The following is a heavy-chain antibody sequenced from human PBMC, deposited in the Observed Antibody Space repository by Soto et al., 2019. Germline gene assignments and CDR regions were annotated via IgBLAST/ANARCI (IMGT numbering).Heavy chain of an antibody. CDR2: ISGSGGST. CDR3: GRSGYYDILTGSYGMDV. J-gene: IGHJ6*02. V-gene: IGHV3-23*01. D-gene: IGHD3-9*01. CDR1: GFTFSSYA. Sequence: GGSLRLSCAASGFTFSSYAMSWVRQAPGKGLEWVSAISGSGGSTYYADSVKGRFTISRDNSKNTLYLQMNSLRAEDTAVYYCGRSGYYDILTGSYGMDVWGQGTTVTVSS.